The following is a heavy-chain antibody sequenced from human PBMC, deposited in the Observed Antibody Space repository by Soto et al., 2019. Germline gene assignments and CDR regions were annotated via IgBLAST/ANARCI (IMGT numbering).Heavy chain of an antibody. Sequence: QVQLQELGPGLVKTSQTLSLTCTVSGGSISSGDYYWSWIRQPPGKGLEWIGYIYYSGSTYYNPSLKSRVTISVDTSKNQFSLKLSSVTAADTAVYYCARGFRDDWLSPCDYWGQGTLVTVSS. V-gene: IGHV4-30-4*01. D-gene: IGHD3-9*01. CDR2: IYYSGST. CDR1: GGSISSGDYY. J-gene: IGHJ4*02. CDR3: ARGFRDDWLSPCDY.